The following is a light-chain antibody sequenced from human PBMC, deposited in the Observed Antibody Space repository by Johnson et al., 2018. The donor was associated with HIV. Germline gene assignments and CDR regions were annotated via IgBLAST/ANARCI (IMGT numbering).Light chain of an antibody. CDR1: SSNIENIY. CDR2: ENN. CDR3: GTWDSSLSAYV. J-gene: IGLJ1*01. Sequence: QSVLTQPPSVSAAPGQKVTISCSGSSSNIENIYVSWYQQLPETAPKLLIYENNKRPSGIPDRFSGSKSGTSATLGITGLQTGDEADYYCGTWDSSLSAYVFGTGTKVTVL. V-gene: IGLV1-51*02.